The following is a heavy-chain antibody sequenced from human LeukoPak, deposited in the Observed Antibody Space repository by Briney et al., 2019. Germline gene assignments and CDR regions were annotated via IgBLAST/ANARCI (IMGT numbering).Heavy chain of an antibody. D-gene: IGHD1-26*01. CDR3: AKAAGGATCLFDY. CDR2: ISYDGSNK. Sequence: PGRSLRLSCAASGFTFSNYGMHWVRQAPGKGLEWVAVISYDGSNKYYADSVKGRFTISRDNSKNTLCLQMNSLRAEDTAVYYCAKAAGGATCLFDYWGQGTLVT. J-gene: IGHJ4*02. V-gene: IGHV3-30*18. CDR1: GFTFSNYG.